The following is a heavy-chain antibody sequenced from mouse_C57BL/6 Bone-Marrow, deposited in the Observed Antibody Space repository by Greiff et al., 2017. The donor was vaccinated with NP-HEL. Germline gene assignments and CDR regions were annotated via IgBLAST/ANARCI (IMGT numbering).Heavy chain of an antibody. V-gene: IGHV1-64*01. J-gene: IGHJ1*03. CDR3: ARGRWFYWYFDV. Sequence: QVQLQQPGAELVKPGASVKLSCKASGYTFTSYWMHWVKQRPGQGLEWIGMIHPNSGSTNYNEKFKSKATLTVDKSSSTAYMQLSSLTSEDSAVYYCARGRWFYWYFDVWGTGTTVTVSS. D-gene: IGHD2-3*01. CDR1: GYTFTSYW. CDR2: IHPNSGST.